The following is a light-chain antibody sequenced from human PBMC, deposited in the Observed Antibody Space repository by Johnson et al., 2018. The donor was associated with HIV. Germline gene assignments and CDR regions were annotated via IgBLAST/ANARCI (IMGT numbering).Light chain of an antibody. V-gene: IGLV1-51*01. CDR3: GTWDSSLREV. CDR2: DNN. CDR1: SSNIGNNY. Sequence: HSVLTQPPSVSAAPGQKVTISCSGSSSNIGNNYVSWYQQLPGTAPKLLIYDNNKRPSGIPDRFSGSKYGPSATLGITGLQTGDEADYYCGTWDSSLREVFGTGTKVTV. J-gene: IGLJ1*01.